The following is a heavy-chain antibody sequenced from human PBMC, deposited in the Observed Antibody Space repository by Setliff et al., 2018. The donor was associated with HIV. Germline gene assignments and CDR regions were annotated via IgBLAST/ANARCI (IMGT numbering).Heavy chain of an antibody. CDR1: GDSIDSPHC. CDR3: VRNSGWALGS. CDR2: VCQRGGI. D-gene: IGHD3-16*01. J-gene: IGHJ4*02. Sequence: PSETLSLTCTVSGDSIDSPHCWSWVRQSLEKGLEWIGEVCQRGGINYYPFFWSRAIISMDKPRRYFSLRLTSVTAADTAIYFCVRNSGWALGSWGQGILVTVSS. V-gene: IGHV4-4*02.